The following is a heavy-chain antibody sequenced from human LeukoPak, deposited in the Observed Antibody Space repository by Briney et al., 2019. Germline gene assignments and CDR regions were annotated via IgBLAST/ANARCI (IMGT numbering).Heavy chain of an antibody. Sequence: SQTLSLTCTVSGGSISSGSYYWSWIRQPAGKGLEWIGRIYTSGSTNYNPSLKSRVTISVDTSKNQFSLRLNSVTAADTAVYYCARDAYGGNSWGWFDPWGQGTLVTVSS. J-gene: IGHJ5*02. CDR1: GGSISSGSYY. V-gene: IGHV4-61*02. CDR2: IYTSGST. CDR3: ARDAYGGNSWGWFDP. D-gene: IGHD4-23*01.